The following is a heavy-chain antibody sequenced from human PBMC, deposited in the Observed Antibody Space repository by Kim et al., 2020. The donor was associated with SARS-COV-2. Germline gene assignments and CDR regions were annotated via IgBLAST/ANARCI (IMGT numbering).Heavy chain of an antibody. Sequence: STLYYADSVTGRITISRDTAKNSLYLEMNSLIASDTAVYYCARDQGGSSNPWGQGTLVTVSS. V-gene: IGHV3-48*01. J-gene: IGHJ5*02. D-gene: IGHD2-15*01. CDR2: STL. CDR3: ARDQGGSSNP.